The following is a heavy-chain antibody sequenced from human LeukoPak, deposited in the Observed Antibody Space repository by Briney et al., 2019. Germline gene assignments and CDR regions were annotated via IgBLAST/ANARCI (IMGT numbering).Heavy chain of an antibody. J-gene: IGHJ5*02. D-gene: IGHD2-15*01. CDR1: GFTFSSYA. CDR3: AKCGLYCCCGSCYDWFDP. V-gene: IGHV3-23*01. CDR2: ISGSGGST. Sequence: GGSLRLSCAASGFTFSSYAMSWVRQAPGKWLEWVSAISGSGGSTYYADSGKGRFTISRNNSKNTLYLQMNSLRAEDTAVYYCAKCGLYCCCGSCYDWFDPWGQGTLVTVSS.